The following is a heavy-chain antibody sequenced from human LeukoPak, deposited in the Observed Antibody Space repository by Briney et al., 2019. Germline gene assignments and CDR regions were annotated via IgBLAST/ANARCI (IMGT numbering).Heavy chain of an antibody. CDR2: ISGGSGST. J-gene: IGHJ4*02. D-gene: IGHD3-22*01. V-gene: IGHV3-23*01. CDR1: GFTFSSYA. CDR3: ARHRFESGGYHSTD. Sequence: GGSLRLSCAASGFTFSSYAMSWVRQAPGKGLAWVSTISGGSGSTYCADSVKGRFTISRDNSKNTLYLQMNSLRDEDTAVYYCARHRFESGGYHSTDWGQGTLVTVSS.